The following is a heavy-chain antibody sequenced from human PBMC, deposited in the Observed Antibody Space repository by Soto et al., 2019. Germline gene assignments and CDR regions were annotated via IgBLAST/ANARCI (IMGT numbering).Heavy chain of an antibody. CDR3: ARHRISSTGWLDP. CDR2: IFQSGSA. D-gene: IGHD2-2*01. Sequence: QPLLQESGPGLVKPSETLSLTCTVSGDSIRSGSHYWGWIRQPPGKGLEWIGSIFQSGSAYHNPSFKSRFTCSVDTSNNQLDLKLTSVSAADTATYCCARHRISSTGWLDPWGQATLVTVSS. CDR1: GDSIRSGSHY. J-gene: IGHJ5*02. V-gene: IGHV4-39*01.